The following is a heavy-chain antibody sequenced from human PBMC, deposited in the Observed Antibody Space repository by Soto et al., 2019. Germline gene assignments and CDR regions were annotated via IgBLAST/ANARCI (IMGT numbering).Heavy chain of an antibody. V-gene: IGHV3-30*03. D-gene: IGHD3-10*01. CDR2: ISYDGSNK. CDR3: VGGQFYFDY. J-gene: IGHJ4*02. CDR1: GFPFTSYG. Sequence: QVQLVESGGGVVQPGRSLRLSCAASGFPFTSYGMHWVREGPGKGLEWLAVISYDGSNKFYADSVKGRFTISRDNSKNTLSLQMNSLRPEDTALYYCVGGQFYFDYRGQGTLVLVSS.